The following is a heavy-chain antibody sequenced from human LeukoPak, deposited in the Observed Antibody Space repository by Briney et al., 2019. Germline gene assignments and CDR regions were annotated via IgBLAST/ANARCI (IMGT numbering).Heavy chain of an antibody. CDR1: GFSFDDFA. J-gene: IGHJ5*02. V-gene: IGHV3-9*01. D-gene: IGHD3-22*01. CDR3: ARATASDSSGVHLNWFDT. Sequence: GGSLRLSCVGSGFSFDDFAMHWVRQVPGKGLEWVSGLTWNSGTFGYADSVKGRFTVSRDNAKNSLFLEMSGLRGEDTAFYYCARATASDSSGVHLNWFDTWGQGTRVTVSS. CDR2: LTWNSGTF.